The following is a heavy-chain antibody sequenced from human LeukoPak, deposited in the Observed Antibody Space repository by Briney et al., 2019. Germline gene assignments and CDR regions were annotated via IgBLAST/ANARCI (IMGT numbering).Heavy chain of an antibody. Sequence: SETLSLTCAVYGGSFSGYYWSWIRQPPGKGLEWIGYIYYSGNTNYNPSLKSRVTISVDTSKNQFSLKLSSVTAADTAVYYCARDDHYGSSGYYYGYEGAFDIWGQGTMVTVSS. V-gene: IGHV4-59*01. CDR1: GGSFSGYY. D-gene: IGHD3-22*01. CDR2: IYYSGNT. CDR3: ARDDHYGSSGYYYGYEGAFDI. J-gene: IGHJ3*02.